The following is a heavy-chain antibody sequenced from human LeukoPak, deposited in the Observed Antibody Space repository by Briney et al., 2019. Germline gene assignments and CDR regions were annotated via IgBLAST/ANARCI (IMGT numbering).Heavy chain of an antibody. Sequence: GASVKVSCKASGGTFSSYAISWVRQAPGQGLEWMGGIIPIFGTANYAQKFQGRVTITTDESTSTAYMELSSLRSEDTAVYYCARSMSGYDFMKGIAAAGPGNAFDIWGQGTMVTVSS. J-gene: IGHJ3*02. V-gene: IGHV1-69*05. CDR3: ARSMSGYDFMKGIAAAGPGNAFDI. CDR2: IIPIFGTA. D-gene: IGHD6-13*01. CDR1: GGTFSSYA.